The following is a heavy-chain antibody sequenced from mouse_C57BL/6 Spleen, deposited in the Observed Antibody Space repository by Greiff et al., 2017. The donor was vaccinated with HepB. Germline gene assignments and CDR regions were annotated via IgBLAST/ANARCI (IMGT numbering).Heavy chain of an antibody. CDR3: ASQRGDYYGSSLWSFDV. D-gene: IGHD1-1*01. V-gene: IGHV3-6*01. CDR1: GYSITSGYY. J-gene: IGHJ1*03. CDR2: ISYDGSN. Sequence: ESGPGLVKPSQSLSLTCSVTGYSITSGYYWNWIRQFPGNKLEWMGYISYDGSNNYNPSLKNRISITRDTSKNQFFLKLNSVTTEDTATYYCASQRGDYYGSSLWSFDVWGTGTTVTVSS.